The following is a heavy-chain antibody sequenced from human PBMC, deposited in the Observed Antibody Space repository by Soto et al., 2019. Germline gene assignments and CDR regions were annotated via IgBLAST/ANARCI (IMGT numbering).Heavy chain of an antibody. V-gene: IGHV4-30-4*01. CDR2: IYYSGRI. CDR1: GASIRGANYY. J-gene: IGHJ4*02. CDR3: AQWEGSGRSPGL. Sequence: QVQLQESGPGLVKPSQTLSHSCTVSGASIRGANYYWSWIRQPPGKGQEWIGYIYYSGRIYYNPYLKSRVAMSVDKSKIQLSQKLNSVTAADTAVYYCAQWEGSGRSPGLWGQGTLVTGSS. D-gene: IGHD3-10*01.